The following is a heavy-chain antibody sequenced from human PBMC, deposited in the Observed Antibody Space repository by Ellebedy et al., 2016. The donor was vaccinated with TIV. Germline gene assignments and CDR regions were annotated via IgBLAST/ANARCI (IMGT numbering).Heavy chain of an antibody. CDR1: GFTFSSYA. Sequence: GESLKISXAASGFTFSSYAMSWVRQAPGKGLEWVSAISGSGGSTYYADSVKGRFTISRDNSKNTLYLQMNSLRAEDTAVYYCGVGGSGSPRYYGMDVWGQGTTVTVSS. J-gene: IGHJ6*02. CDR3: GVGGSGSPRYYGMDV. CDR2: ISGSGGST. V-gene: IGHV3-23*01. D-gene: IGHD3-10*01.